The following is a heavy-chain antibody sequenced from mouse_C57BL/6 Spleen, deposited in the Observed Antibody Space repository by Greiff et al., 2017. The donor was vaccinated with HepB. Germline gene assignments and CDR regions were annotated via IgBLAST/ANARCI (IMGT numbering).Heavy chain of an antibody. CDR1: GYTFTDYE. D-gene: IGHD1-1*01. J-gene: IGHJ3*01. CDR3: TNDDYGSSRFAY. CDR2: IDPETGGT. Sequence: VQLQQSGAELVRPGASVTLSCKASGYTFTDYEMHWVKQTPVHGLEWIGAIDPETGGTAYNQKFKGKAILTADKSSSTAYMDLRSLTSEDSAVEYGTNDDYGSSRFAYWGQGTLVTVSA. V-gene: IGHV1-15*01.